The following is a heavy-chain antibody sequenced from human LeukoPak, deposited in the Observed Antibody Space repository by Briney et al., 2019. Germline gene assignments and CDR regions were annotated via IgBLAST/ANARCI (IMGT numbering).Heavy chain of an antibody. CDR1: GYSSTSYC. J-gene: IGHJ4*02. CDR3: ARWLAHCSSASCYQPFDC. CDR2: IYPGDSDT. D-gene: IGHD2-2*01. Sequence: GESLKISCKGSGYSSTSYCIGWVRQMPGKGREWMGIIYPGDSDTRYSPSFQGQVTISADKSISTAYMQWSSLKASGTAVYYCARWLAHCSSASCYQPFDCWGQGTLVTVSS. V-gene: IGHV5-51*01.